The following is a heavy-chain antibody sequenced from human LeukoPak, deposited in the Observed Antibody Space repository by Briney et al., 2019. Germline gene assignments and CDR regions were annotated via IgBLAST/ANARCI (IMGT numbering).Heavy chain of an antibody. CDR1: RFTFISYA. J-gene: IGHJ4*02. Sequence: GGSLRLSCAASRFTFISYAMSWVRQAPGKGLEWVSGISGNIGSTYYADSVKGRFTISRDNSKNTLYLQMNSLRAEDTAVYYCAKGHEGIYGSGSFAQYYFDYGGRGTLVTVSS. V-gene: IGHV3-23*01. D-gene: IGHD3-10*01. CDR2: ISGNIGST. CDR3: AKGHEGIYGSGSFAQYYFDY.